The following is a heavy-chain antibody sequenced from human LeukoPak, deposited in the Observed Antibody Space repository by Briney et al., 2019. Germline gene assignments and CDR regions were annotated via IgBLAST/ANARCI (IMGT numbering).Heavy chain of an antibody. CDR1: GYTFTSYG. CDR3: ARDLRRYDSSGYYYY. V-gene: IGHV1-18*01. Sequence: ASVKVSCKASGYTFTSYGISWVRQAPGQGLEWMGWISAYNGNTNYAQKLQGRVTMTTDTSTSTAYMELRSLRPDDTAVYYCARDLRRYDSSGYYYYWGQGTLVTVSS. J-gene: IGHJ4*02. CDR2: ISAYNGNT. D-gene: IGHD3-22*01.